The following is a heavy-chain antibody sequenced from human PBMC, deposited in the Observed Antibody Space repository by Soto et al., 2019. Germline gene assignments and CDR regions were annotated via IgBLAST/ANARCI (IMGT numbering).Heavy chain of an antibody. J-gene: IGHJ4*02. V-gene: IGHV4-31*03. CDR2: IYYSGST. CDR1: GGSISSGGYY. CDR3: ARGHSSSWYPSY. Sequence: QVQLQESGPGLVKPSQTLSLTCTVSGGSISSGGYYWSWIRQHPGKGLEWIGYIYYSGSTYYNPSLKRRVTISVDTSKNQFALKLSSVTAADTAVYYCARGHSSSWYPSYWGQGTLVTVSS. D-gene: IGHD6-13*01.